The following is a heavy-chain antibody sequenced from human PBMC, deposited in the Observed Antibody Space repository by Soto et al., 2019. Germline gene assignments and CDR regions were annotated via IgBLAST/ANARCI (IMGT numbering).Heavy chain of an antibody. CDR1: GVSIGNSY. Sequence: SETLSLTFTFAGVSIGNSYFSWIRQPPWKGLEWIGYIYYIGSTNYNPSLKSRVTISIDTSKTQFSLKLTSVTAADTAVYYCARGYDRAGPPYFDYWGQGTLVTVSS. D-gene: IGHD3-3*01. CDR3: ARGYDRAGPPYFDY. V-gene: IGHV4-59*01. J-gene: IGHJ4*02. CDR2: IYYIGST.